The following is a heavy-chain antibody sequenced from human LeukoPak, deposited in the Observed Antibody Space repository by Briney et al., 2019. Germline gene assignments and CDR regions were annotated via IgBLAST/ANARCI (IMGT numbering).Heavy chain of an antibody. CDR1: GGSFSGYY. V-gene: IGHV4-34*01. J-gene: IGHJ4*02. CDR2: INHSGST. Sequence: SETLFLTCAVYGGSFSGYYWSWIRQPPGKGLEWIGEINHSGSTNYNPSLKSRVTISVDTSKNQFSLKLSSVAAADTAVYYCARAARYYYDSSGFDYWGQGTLVTVSS. D-gene: IGHD3-22*01. CDR3: ARAARYYYDSSGFDY.